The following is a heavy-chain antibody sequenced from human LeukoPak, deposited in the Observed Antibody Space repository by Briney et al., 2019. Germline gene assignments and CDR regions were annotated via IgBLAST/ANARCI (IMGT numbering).Heavy chain of an antibody. Sequence: PGGSLRLSCAVSGLTFNTYAMNWVRQAPGKGLEWVSGISDSGGSTYYSDSVKGRFTISRDNSKNTLYLQMNSLRAEDTAVYYCANALDMDYTIRGVIINYGFDYWGQGTLVTVSS. D-gene: IGHD3-10*01. J-gene: IGHJ4*02. CDR2: ISDSGGST. CDR3: ANALDMDYTIRGVIINYGFDY. CDR1: GLTFNTYA. V-gene: IGHV3-23*01.